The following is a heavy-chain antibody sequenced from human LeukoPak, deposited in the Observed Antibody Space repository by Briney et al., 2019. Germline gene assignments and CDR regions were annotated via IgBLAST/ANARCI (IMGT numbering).Heavy chain of an antibody. CDR1: GFTFRSYA. CDR2: ISSSGGNT. V-gene: IGHV3-23*01. CDR3: AKDLGNSYAFDI. D-gene: IGHD4-23*01. Sequence: PGGSLRLSCAASGFTFRSYAMSWVRQAPGKGLEWVSAISSSGGNTYYADSVKGRFTISRDNSNNTLYLQMNSLRAEDTAVYYCAKDLGNSYAFDIWGQGTVVTVSS. J-gene: IGHJ3*02.